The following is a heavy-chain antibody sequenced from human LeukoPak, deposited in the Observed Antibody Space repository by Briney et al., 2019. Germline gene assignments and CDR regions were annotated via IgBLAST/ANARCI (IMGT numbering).Heavy chain of an antibody. CDR2: IYPGDSDT. V-gene: IGHV5-51*01. Sequence: GESLKISCKGSGYSFTSYWIGWVRQMPGKGLEWMGFIYPGDSDTRYSPSFQGQVTISADKSISTAYLQWSSLKASVTAMYYCARSGYSSSWYDSFDYWGQGTLVTVSS. D-gene: IGHD6-13*01. CDR1: GYSFTSYW. CDR3: ARSGYSSSWYDSFDY. J-gene: IGHJ4*02.